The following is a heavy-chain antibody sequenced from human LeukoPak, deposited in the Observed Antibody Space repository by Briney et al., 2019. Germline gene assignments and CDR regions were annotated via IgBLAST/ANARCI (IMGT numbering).Heavy chain of an antibody. CDR2: ICSSSSYI. CDR1: GFTFSSYS. V-gene: IGHV3-21*01. Sequence: PGGSLRLSCAASGFTFSSYSMNWVRQAPGKGLEWVSSICSSSSYIYYADSVKGRFTISRDNAKNSLYLQMNSLRAEDTAVYYCARDSSITMVRGGILDPWGQGTLVTVSS. J-gene: IGHJ5*02. D-gene: IGHD3-10*01. CDR3: ARDSSITMVRGGILDP.